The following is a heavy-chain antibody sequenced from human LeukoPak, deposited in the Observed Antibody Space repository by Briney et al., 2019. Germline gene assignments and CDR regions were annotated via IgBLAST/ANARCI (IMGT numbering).Heavy chain of an antibody. Sequence: GGSLRLSCAASGFTFSSYAMHWVRQAPGKGLEYVSAISSNGGSTYYANSVKGRFTISRDNSKNTLYLQMGSLRAEDMAVYYCERDGYGTTTHFDYWGQGTLVTVSS. J-gene: IGHJ4*02. D-gene: IGHD4-11*01. V-gene: IGHV3-64*01. CDR2: ISSNGGST. CDR1: GFTFSSYA. CDR3: ERDGYGTTTHFDY.